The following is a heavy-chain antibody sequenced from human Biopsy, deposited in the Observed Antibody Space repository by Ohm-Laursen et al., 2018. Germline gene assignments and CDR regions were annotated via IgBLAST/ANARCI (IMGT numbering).Heavy chain of an antibody. Sequence: GTLSLTCTVSGVSVTSRGYYWTWIRQPPGTGVEWIGHISYSGTTNYKSSLRSRVTISVDPSKNQFSLRLSSVTAADTGIYYCARDAALAVAPRADDGFDLWGQGTMVTVSS. J-gene: IGHJ3*01. CDR2: ISYSGTT. D-gene: IGHD6-19*01. CDR1: GVSVTSRGYY. CDR3: ARDAALAVAPRADDGFDL. V-gene: IGHV4-61*08.